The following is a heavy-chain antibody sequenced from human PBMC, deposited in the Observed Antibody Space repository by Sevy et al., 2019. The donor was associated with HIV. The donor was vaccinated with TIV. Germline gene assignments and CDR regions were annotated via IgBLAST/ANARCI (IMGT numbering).Heavy chain of an antibody. CDR1: GFTFSSYW. CDR2: IKQDGSER. V-gene: IGHV3-7*01. Sequence: GGSLRLSCAASGFTFSSYWMSWVRQAPGKGLEWVANIKQDGSERYYEDSVKGRITISRDNTKNSLYLQMNSLRVEDTAVYYCARDSQNIVVVPAATINYYYSYYMDVWGKGTTVTVSS. J-gene: IGHJ6*03. CDR3: ARDSQNIVVVPAATINYYYSYYMDV. D-gene: IGHD2-2*01.